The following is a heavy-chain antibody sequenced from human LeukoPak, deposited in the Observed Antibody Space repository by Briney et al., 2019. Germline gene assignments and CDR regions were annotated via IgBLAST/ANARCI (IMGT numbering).Heavy chain of an antibody. CDR3: ARWEGGSYYDFDY. CDR2: INHSGST. D-gene: IGHD1-26*01. V-gene: IGHV4-34*01. J-gene: IGHJ4*02. Sequence: GSLRLSCAVSGFTLSDHYMDWIRQPPGKGLEWIGEINHSGSTNYNPSLKSRVTISVDTSKNQFSLKLSSVTAADTAVYYCARWEGGSYYDFDYWGQGTLVTVSS. CDR1: GFTLSDHY.